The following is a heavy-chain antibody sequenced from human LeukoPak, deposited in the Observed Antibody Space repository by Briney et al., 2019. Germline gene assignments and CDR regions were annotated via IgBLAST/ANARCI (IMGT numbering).Heavy chain of an antibody. J-gene: IGHJ5*02. D-gene: IGHD6-13*01. Sequence: ASVKVSCRASGYTFTSYDIHWVRQATGQGLEWMGWMNPSSGNTGYAQKFQGRVTMTRNTSISTAYMELSSLRSEDTAVYYCVIDSSSWYNYFDPWGQGTLVTVSS. CDR3: VIDSSSWYNYFDP. V-gene: IGHV1-8*01. CDR1: GYTFTSYD. CDR2: MNPSSGNT.